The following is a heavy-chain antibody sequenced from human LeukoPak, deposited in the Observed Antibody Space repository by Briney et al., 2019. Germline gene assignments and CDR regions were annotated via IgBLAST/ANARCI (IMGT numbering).Heavy chain of an antibody. CDR2: IYYSGST. CDR3: ASVSYDTSLQH. Sequence: SETLSLTCIVSGGSISSSSYYWGWIRQPPGKGLEWIGIIYYSGSTYYNPSLKGRVTISVDTSKNQFSLRLSSVTAADTAIYYCASVSYDTSLQHWGQGTLVTVSS. V-gene: IGHV4-39*07. J-gene: IGHJ1*01. CDR1: GGSISSSSYY. D-gene: IGHD3-22*01.